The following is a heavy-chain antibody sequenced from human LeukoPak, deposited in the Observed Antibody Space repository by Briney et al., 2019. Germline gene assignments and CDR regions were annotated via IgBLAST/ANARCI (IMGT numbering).Heavy chain of an antibody. CDR3: ARSEWELLGDY. D-gene: IGHD1-26*01. CDR2: ISGSGGSS. V-gene: IGHV3-23*01. CDR1: GFTFSSYA. J-gene: IGHJ4*02. Sequence: PGGSLRLSCAASGFTFSSYAMTWVRQAPGKGLECVSAISGSGGSSYYADSVKGRFTISRENSKNTLYLQMNSLRAEDTAVYYCARSEWELLGDYWGQGTLVTVSS.